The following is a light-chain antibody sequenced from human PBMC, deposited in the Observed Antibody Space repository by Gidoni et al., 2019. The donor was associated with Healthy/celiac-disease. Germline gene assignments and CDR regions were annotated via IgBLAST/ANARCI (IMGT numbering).Light chain of an antibody. CDR3: QSYDSSLSGSRV. J-gene: IGLJ2*01. Sequence: QSVLTQPPSVSGAPGQRVPISCTGSSSNIGAGYDVHWYQQLPGTAPKLLIYGNSNRPSGVPDRFSGSKSGTSASLAITVLQAEDDADYYCQSYDSSLSGSRVFGGGTKLPVL. CDR2: GNS. CDR1: SSNIGAGYD. V-gene: IGLV1-40*01.